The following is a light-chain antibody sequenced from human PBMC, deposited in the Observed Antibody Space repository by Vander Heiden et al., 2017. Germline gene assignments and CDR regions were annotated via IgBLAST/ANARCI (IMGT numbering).Light chain of an antibody. J-gene: IGKJ3*01. CDR1: QSVSSKNSKSGISSY. CDR3: HLDDRSPLT. V-gene: IGKV3-20*01. Sequence: TQAPSVVHVYHGEIATLSCRDSQSVSSKNSKSGISSYLAWYQQKPGQAPRLLIYGASSSLNGIPDTFSGRPSLTDFTLTISTLNPEHYAVYYCHLDDRSPLTFGHGTKLEIK. CDR2: GAS.